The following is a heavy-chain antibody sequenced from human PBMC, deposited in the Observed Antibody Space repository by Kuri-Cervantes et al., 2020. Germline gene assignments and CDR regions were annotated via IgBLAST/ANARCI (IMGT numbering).Heavy chain of an antibody. Sequence: GSLRLSCAASGLTFSSYWMSWFRQPPGKGLEWIGEIYESGNTKYNPSLSSRVTISLDKSNNQFSLNLKSVTAADTAMYYCARDQLGRFDDALDIWGQGTMVTVSS. CDR1: GLTFSSYW. V-gene: IGHV4-4*02. CDR2: IYESGNT. J-gene: IGHJ3*02. D-gene: IGHD3-16*01. CDR3: ARDQLGRFDDALDI.